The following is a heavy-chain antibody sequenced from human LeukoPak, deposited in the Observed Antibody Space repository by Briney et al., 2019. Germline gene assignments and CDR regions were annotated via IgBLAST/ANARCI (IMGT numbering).Heavy chain of an antibody. CDR1: GFTFSSYA. Sequence: GGSLRLSCAPSGFTFSSYAMTWVRPAPGKGPEWVSGIRVSGDRTYYTDSVKGRFTISRDNSKNTLDLQMNGLRAEDTAVYFCARRDNNDYYTGLHVFDIWGQGTMVTVSS. CDR3: ARRDNNDYYTGLHVFDI. V-gene: IGHV3-23*01. CDR2: IRVSGDRT. D-gene: IGHD3-22*01. J-gene: IGHJ3*02.